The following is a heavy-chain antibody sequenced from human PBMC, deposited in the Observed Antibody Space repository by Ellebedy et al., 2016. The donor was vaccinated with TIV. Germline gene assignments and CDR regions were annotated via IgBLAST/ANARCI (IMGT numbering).Heavy chain of an antibody. Sequence: GESLKISCAASGFTFSSYAMHWVRQAPGKGLEWVAVISYDGTNKYYADSVRGRFTISRDNSKNTLYLQVNSLRAEDTAVYFCVTLKTSYWGQGTLVTVSS. J-gene: IGHJ4*02. CDR3: VTLKTSY. CDR1: GFTFSSYA. V-gene: IGHV3-30-3*01. CDR2: ISYDGTNK.